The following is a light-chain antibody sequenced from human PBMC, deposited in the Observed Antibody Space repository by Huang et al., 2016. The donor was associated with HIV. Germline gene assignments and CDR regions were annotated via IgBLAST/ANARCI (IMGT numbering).Light chain of an antibody. CDR2: AAS. CDR1: QRVRSD. CDR3: QQTFSAPVT. V-gene: IGKV1-39*01. J-gene: IGKJ4*01. Sequence: DIQMTQSPSSLSASVGDRVTITCRASQRVRSDLNWYQQQPGKAPNLLIYAASSLQSGVPSRFSGSGSGTHFTLTISSLQPEDFATYYCQQTFSAPVTFGGGTRVKI.